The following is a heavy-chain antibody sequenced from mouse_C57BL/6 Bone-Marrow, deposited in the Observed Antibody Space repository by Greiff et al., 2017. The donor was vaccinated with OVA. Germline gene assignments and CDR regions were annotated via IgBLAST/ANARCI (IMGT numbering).Heavy chain of an antibody. CDR2: INPNNGGT. CDR3: ASLPHWYFDV. Sequence: VQLQQSGPELVKPGASVKISCKASGYTFTDYYMNWVKQSHGKSLEWIGDINPNNGGTSYNQKFKGKATLTVDKSSSTAYMELRSLTSEDSAVYYCASLPHWYFDVWGTGTTVTVSS. D-gene: IGHD2-10*01. CDR1: GYTFTDYY. V-gene: IGHV1-26*01. J-gene: IGHJ1*03.